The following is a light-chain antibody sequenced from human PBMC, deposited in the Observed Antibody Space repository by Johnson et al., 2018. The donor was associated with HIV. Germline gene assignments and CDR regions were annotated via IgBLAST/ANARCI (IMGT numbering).Light chain of an antibody. CDR3: GTWDNSLSAYV. CDR2: DNN. J-gene: IGLJ1*01. V-gene: IGLV1-51*01. CDR1: SSNIGNNR. Sequence: QSVLTQPPSVSAAPGQKVTISCSGSSSNIGNNRVSWYQQLPGTAPKLLIYDNNKRPSGIPDRFSGSKSATSATLGITGLQTGDEADYYCGTWDNSLSAYVFGTGTKVTVL.